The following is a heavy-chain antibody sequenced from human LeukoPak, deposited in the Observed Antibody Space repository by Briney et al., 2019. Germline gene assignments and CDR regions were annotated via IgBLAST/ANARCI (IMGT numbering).Heavy chain of an antibody. J-gene: IGHJ4*02. V-gene: IGHV3-23*01. CDR3: AKGSMEYCSSTTCYTLDY. CDR2: ITGSGGST. Sequence: GGSLRLSCAASGFTFSSYAMSWVRQAPGKGLEWVSGITGSGGSTYYADSVKGRFTVSRDNSKNTLYLQMNSLRAEDTAVYYCAKGSMEYCSSTTCYTLDYWGQGTLVTVSS. D-gene: IGHD2-2*01. CDR1: GFTFSSYA.